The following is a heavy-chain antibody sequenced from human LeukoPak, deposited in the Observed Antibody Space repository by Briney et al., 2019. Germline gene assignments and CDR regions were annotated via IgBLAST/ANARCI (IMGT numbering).Heavy chain of an antibody. D-gene: IGHD6-19*01. V-gene: IGHV3-30-3*01. J-gene: IGHJ4*02. Sequence: PGGSLRLSCAASGFTFSSYAMHWVRQAPGKGLEWVAVISYDGSNKYYADSVKGRFTISRDNAKNSLYLQMNSLRAEDTAVYYCARTSSGWCDYWGQGTLVTVSS. CDR3: ARTSSGWCDY. CDR1: GFTFSSYA. CDR2: ISYDGSNK.